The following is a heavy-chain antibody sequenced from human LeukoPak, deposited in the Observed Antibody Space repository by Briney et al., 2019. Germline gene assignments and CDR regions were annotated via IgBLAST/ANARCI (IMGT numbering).Heavy chain of an antibody. Sequence: GGSLRLSCAASGFTFSSYAMHWVRQAPGKGLEYVSAISSNGGSTYYANPVKGRFTISRDNSKNTLYLQMGSLRAEDMAVYYCARGYCSSTSCYFGYYYYYYGMDVWGQGTTVTVSS. D-gene: IGHD2-2*01. J-gene: IGHJ6*02. CDR1: GFTFSSYA. CDR2: ISSNGGST. CDR3: ARGYCSSTSCYFGYYYYYYGMDV. V-gene: IGHV3-64*01.